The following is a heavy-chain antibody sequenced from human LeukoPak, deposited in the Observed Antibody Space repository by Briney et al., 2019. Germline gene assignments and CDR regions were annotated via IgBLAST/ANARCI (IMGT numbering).Heavy chain of an antibody. CDR1: GFTFSGYC. J-gene: IGHJ6*03. V-gene: IGHV3-7*01. D-gene: IGHD3-10*01. Sequence: GGSLRLSCAASGFTFSGYCMSWVRQAPGKGLEWVANIKQDGSEKYYVDSVKGRFTISRDNAKNSLYLQMNSLRAEDTAVYYCTRDGRFGELLAYYYYYYIDVWGKGTTVTVSS. CDR3: TRDGRFGELLAYYYYYYIDV. CDR2: IKQDGSEK.